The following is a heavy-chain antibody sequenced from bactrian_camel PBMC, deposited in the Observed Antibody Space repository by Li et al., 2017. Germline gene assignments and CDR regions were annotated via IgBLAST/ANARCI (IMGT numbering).Heavy chain of an antibody. J-gene: IGHJ4*01. CDR2: IDTGDGST. D-gene: IGHD2*01. V-gene: IGHV3S1*01. CDR1: GYIGGGT. Sequence: HVQLVESGGGSVQAGGSLRLSCAASGYIGGGTSYGWFRQAPGKEREGVAAIDTGDGSTYYLNSVEGRFTISHDNAKNTLYLQMNSLKPEDTAMYYCAARGPYCYTKLSVRDLTYWGQGTQVTVS. CDR3: AARGPYCYTKLSVRDLTY.